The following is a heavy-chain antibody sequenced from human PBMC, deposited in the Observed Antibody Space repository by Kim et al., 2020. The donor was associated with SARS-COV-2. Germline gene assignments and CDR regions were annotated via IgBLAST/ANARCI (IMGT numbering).Heavy chain of an antibody. Sequence: GGSLRLSCAASGYTFSSYGMHWFRQVPGVGLEWVAHVSYDGSNKYYADAVKGRFTISKDFSRKTLYLQMNHLRAGDTALYYCAKASRSTISGHYYAMDVWGQGTTVTVSS. J-gene: IGHJ6*02. V-gene: IGHV3-33*05. D-gene: IGHD2-15*01. CDR3: AKASRSTISGHYYAMDV. CDR1: GYTFSSYG. CDR2: VSYDGSNK.